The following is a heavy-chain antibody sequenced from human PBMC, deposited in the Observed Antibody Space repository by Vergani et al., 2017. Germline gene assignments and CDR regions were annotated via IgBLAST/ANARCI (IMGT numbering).Heavy chain of an antibody. V-gene: IGHV3-33*08. CDR1: GFTFSGSA. J-gene: IGHJ6*03. CDR3: ARDPSIPHYYYMDV. CDR2: IWYDGSND. D-gene: IGHD2-21*01. Sequence: VQLVESGGGLVQPGGSLKLSCAASGFTFSGSAMHWVRQAPGKGLEWVAVIWYDGSNDYYADSVKGRFTISRDNSKNTLYLQMNSLRAEDTAVYYCARDPSIPHYYYMDVWGKGTTVTVSS.